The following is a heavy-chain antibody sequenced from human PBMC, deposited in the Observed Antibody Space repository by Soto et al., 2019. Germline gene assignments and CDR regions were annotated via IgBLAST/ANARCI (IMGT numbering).Heavy chain of an antibody. CDR2: VYYSGNT. J-gene: IGHJ5*02. Sequence: PSETLSLTCTVSGASVNSENYYWSWLRQPPGKGLEWIGYVYYSGNTNYNPTLKSRATISLDTYKNQFNLKMTSMTSADTAFYYCAKAVLSFLQWFDPWGQGTLVTVSS. CDR1: GASVNSENYY. V-gene: IGHV4-61*01. CDR3: AKAVLSFLQWFDP. D-gene: IGHD3-3*01.